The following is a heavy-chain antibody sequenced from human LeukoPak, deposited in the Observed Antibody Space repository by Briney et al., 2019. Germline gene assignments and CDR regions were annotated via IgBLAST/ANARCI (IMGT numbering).Heavy chain of an antibody. CDR2: IYTSGST. V-gene: IGHV4-4*07. CDR3: ARSAPYYDFWTGYYDALYYMDV. CDR1: GGSISSYY. J-gene: IGHJ6*03. Sequence: SETLSLTCTVSGGSISSYYWSWIRQPAGKGLEWIGRIYTSGSTNYNPSLKSRVTMSVDTSKNQFSLKLRSVTAADTAVYYCARSAPYYDFWTGYYDALYYMDVWGKGTTVTVSS. D-gene: IGHD3-3*01.